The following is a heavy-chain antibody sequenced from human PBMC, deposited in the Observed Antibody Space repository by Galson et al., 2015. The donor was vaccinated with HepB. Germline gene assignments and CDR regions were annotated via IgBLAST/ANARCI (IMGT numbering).Heavy chain of an antibody. J-gene: IGHJ4*02. V-gene: IGHV3-23*01. CDR3: AKRYGGTYYFDY. Sequence: SLRLSCAASGFTFSSYAMSWVRQAPGKGLEWVSAISGSGGSTYYADSVKGRFTISRDNSKNTLYLQMNSLRAEDTAVYYCAKRYGGTYYFDYWGQGTLVTVSS. CDR1: GFTFSSYA. D-gene: IGHD4-23*01. CDR2: ISGSGGST.